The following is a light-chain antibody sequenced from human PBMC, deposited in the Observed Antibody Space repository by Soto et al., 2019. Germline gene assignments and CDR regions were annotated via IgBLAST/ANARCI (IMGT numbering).Light chain of an antibody. CDR3: QQYGTSPPIT. V-gene: IGKV3-20*01. J-gene: IGKJ5*01. CDR2: GAS. CDR1: QSVSSSY. Sequence: EIVLTQSPGTLSLSPGERATLSCRASQSVSSSYLAWYQQKPGQAPRLLIYGASNRDTGIPDRFSGSGSGTDFTLTISTLEPEDFAVYFCQQYGTSPPITFGQGTQMEIK.